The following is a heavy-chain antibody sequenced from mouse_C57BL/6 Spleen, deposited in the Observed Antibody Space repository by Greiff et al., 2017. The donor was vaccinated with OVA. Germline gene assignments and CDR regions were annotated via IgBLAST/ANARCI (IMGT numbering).Heavy chain of an antibody. V-gene: IGHV1-81*01. CDR3: ARSIRYYGSSYGDY. CDR1: GYTFTSYD. Sequence: QVQLQQSGAELARPGASVKLSCKASGYTFTSYDISWVKQRTGQGLEWIGEIYPRSGNTYYNENFKGKATLTAETSSSTAYMELRSLTSEDSAVYFGARSIRYYGSSYGDYWGQGTTLTVSS. CDR2: IYPRSGNT. J-gene: IGHJ2*01. D-gene: IGHD1-1*01.